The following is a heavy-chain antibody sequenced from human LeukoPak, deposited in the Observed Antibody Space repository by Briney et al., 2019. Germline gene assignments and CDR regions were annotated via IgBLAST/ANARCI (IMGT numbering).Heavy chain of an antibody. CDR1: GGSLSTYY. Sequence: PSETLSLTCTVSGGSLSTYYWSWIRQPPGKGLEWMGYIYYTGSTNYNPSLKSRVTISVDTSKNQFSLKLTSVTAADTAVYYCARASGGYYNNWFDPWGQGTLVTV. CDR2: IYYTGST. V-gene: IGHV4-59*01. D-gene: IGHD3-22*01. J-gene: IGHJ5*02. CDR3: ARASGGYYNNWFDP.